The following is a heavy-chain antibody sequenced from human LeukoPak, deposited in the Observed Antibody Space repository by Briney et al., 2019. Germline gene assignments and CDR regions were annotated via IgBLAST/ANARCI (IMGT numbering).Heavy chain of an antibody. CDR2: INDSGGT. J-gene: IGHJ3*01. D-gene: IGHD3-22*01. CDR1: GGSFSGYY. CDR3: ARAPYLSSGS. V-gene: IGHV4-34*01. Sequence: PSETLSLTCAVYGGSFSGYYWSWIRQPPGKGLEWIGEINDSGGTNHNPYLKSRVTISLDTPKNQFSLKMTSMTAADTAVYYCARAPYLSSGSWGQGILVAVSS.